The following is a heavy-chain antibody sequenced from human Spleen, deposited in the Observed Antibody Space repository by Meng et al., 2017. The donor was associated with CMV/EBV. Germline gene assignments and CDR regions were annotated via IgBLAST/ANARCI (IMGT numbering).Heavy chain of an antibody. CDR1: GFSLSNARMG. J-gene: IGHJ4*02. D-gene: IGHD6-19*01. CDR2: IFSNDER. Sequence: SGPTLVKPTETLTLTCTVSGFSLSNARMGVSWIRQPPGKALEWLAHIFSNDERSYSTSLKSRLTISKDTSKSQVVLTMTNMDPVDTATYYCARLVTDGGYSSGWSFDYWGQGTLVTVSS. CDR3: ARLVTDGGYSSGWSFDY. V-gene: IGHV2-26*01.